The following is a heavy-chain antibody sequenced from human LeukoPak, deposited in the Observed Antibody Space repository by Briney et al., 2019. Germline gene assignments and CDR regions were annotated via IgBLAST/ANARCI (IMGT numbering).Heavy chain of an antibody. CDR2: ISRSSNSI. V-gene: IGHV3-48*02. CDR1: GFTFSDSS. CDR3: ARRVSPNAFDI. J-gene: IGHJ3*02. D-gene: IGHD3-10*01. Sequence: GGSLRLSCAASGFTFSDSSMNWVRQAPGKGLEWISYISRSSNSIYYADSVKGRFTISRDNAKNSLYLQMSNLRDEDTAVYFCARRVSPNAFDIWGQGTMVAVSS.